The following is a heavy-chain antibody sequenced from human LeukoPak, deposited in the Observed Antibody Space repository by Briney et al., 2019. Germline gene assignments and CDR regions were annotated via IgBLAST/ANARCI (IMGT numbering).Heavy chain of an antibody. CDR3: ARGPNYDFWSGYRYYGMDV. Sequence: SETLSLTCAVYGGSFSGYYWSWIRQPPGKGPEWIGEINHSGSTNYNPSLKSRVTISVDTSKNQFSLKLSSVTAADTAVYYCARGPNYDFWSGYRYYGMDVWGQGTTVTVSS. CDR2: INHSGST. J-gene: IGHJ6*02. D-gene: IGHD3-3*01. V-gene: IGHV4-34*01. CDR1: GGSFSGYY.